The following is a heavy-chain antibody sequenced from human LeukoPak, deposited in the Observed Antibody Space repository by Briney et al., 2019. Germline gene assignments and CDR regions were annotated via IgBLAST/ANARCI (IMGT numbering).Heavy chain of an antibody. CDR1: GFTFSSYV. D-gene: IGHD2-2*01. CDR2: IWSDGSNK. V-gene: IGHV3-33*06. J-gene: IGHJ1*01. CDR3: AKGVPAAMHYFQH. Sequence: QPGGSLRLSCAASGFTFSSYVMHWVRQAPGKGLEWVAVIWSDGSNKYFADSVKGRFTISRDNSKNTLYLQMNSLRAEDTAVYYCAKGVPAAMHYFQHWGQGTLVTVSS.